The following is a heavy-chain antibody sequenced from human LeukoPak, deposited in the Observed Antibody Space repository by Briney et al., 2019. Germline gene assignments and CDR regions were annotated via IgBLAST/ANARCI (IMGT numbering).Heavy chain of an antibody. J-gene: IGHJ4*02. CDR1: GFTFSSYG. Sequence: GGSLRLSCAASGFTFSSYGMHWVRQAPGKGLEWVAVISYDGGNKYYADSVKGRFTISRDNSKNTLYLQMNSLRAEDTAVYYCAKDRELGYYDSSGWDYWGQGTLVTVSS. CDR2: ISYDGGNK. D-gene: IGHD3-22*01. V-gene: IGHV3-30*18. CDR3: AKDRELGYYDSSGWDY.